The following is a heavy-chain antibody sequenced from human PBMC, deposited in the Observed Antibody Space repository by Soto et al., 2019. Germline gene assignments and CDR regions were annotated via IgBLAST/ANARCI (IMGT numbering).Heavy chain of an antibody. J-gene: IGHJ4*02. D-gene: IGHD4-17*01. CDR1: GGSISSYY. CDR3: ARRYGASFDY. V-gene: IGHV4-59*01. CDR2: IYYSGST. Sequence: PSETLSLTYTVSGGSISSYYWSWIRQPPGKGLEWIGYIYYSGSTNYNPSLKSRATISVDTSKNQFSLKLSSVTAADTAVYYCARRYGASFDYWGQGTLVTVSS.